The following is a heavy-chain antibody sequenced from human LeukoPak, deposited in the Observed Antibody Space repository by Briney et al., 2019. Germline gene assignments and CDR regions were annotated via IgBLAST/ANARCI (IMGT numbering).Heavy chain of an antibody. Sequence: GGSLRLSCAASGFTFSTYSMTWVRQAPGKGLEWVSSISSSSTYIYYADSLRGRFTISRDNAKNSLYLQMNSLRAEDTAVYYCARGSYDSSGYYYIFDYWGQGTLVTVSS. CDR2: ISSSSTYI. D-gene: IGHD3-22*01. CDR3: ARGSYDSSGYYYIFDY. CDR1: GFTFSTYS. J-gene: IGHJ4*02. V-gene: IGHV3-21*01.